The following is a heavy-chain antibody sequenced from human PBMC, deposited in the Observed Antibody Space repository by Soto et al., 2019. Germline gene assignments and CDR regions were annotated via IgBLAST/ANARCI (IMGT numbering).Heavy chain of an antibody. J-gene: IGHJ4*02. Sequence: EVQLVESGGGLVQPGGSLRLSCAASGFIFSKYAMHWVRQAPGKGLEYVSAISNTGGTTYYANSVKGRFTISRDNSKNILYLQMGSLRTEDMAVYYCARDRGDYFPEFWGQGTLVTVSS. CDR3: ARDRGDYFPEF. V-gene: IGHV3-64*01. CDR1: GFIFSKYA. D-gene: IGHD4-17*01. CDR2: ISNTGGTT.